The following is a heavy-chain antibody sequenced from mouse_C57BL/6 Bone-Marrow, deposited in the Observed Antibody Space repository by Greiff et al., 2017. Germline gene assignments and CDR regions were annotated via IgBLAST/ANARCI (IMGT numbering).Heavy chain of an antibody. CDR2: IRNKANGYTT. CDR3: ARSKYYYGSSPYYAMDY. J-gene: IGHJ4*01. V-gene: IGHV7-3*01. D-gene: IGHD1-1*01. Sequence: EVKLMESGGGLVQPGGSLSLSCAASGFTFTDYYMSWVRQPPGKALEWLGFIRNKANGYTTEYSASVKGRFTISRDTSQSILYLQMNALRAEDSATYYCARSKYYYGSSPYYAMDYWGQGTSVTVSS. CDR1: GFTFTDYY.